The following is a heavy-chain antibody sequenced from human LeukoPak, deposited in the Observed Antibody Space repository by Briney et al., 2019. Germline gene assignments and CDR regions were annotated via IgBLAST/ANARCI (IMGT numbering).Heavy chain of an antibody. CDR3: ARDMSGGWYHFDY. V-gene: IGHV3-23*01. CDR1: GFTFSSYT. Sequence: PGGSLRLSCAASGFTFSSYTMTWVRQVPGKGLEWVSSITAGYGATYYADSVKGRFTISRDNSKNTLYLQMNSLRAEDTAVYYCARDMSGGWYHFDYWGQGTLVTVSS. D-gene: IGHD6-19*01. CDR2: ITAGYGAT. J-gene: IGHJ4*02.